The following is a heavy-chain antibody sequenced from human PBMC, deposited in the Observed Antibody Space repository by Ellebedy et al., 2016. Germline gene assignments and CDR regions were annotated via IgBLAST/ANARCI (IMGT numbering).Heavy chain of an antibody. Sequence: KVSXXGSGYTFITSGIGWVRQMPGKGLEWMGIIYPGDSDTRYSPSFQGQVTISVDQSISTAYLQWSSLKASDTAMYYCARHRDYYHMDVWGKGTTVTVSS. CDR2: IYPGDSDT. CDR1: GYTFITSG. J-gene: IGHJ6*03. CDR3: ARHRDYYHMDV. V-gene: IGHV5-51*01.